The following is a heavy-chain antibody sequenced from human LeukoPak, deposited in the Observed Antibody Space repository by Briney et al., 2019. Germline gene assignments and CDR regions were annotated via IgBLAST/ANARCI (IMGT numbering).Heavy chain of an antibody. CDR1: GFTFSSYA. V-gene: IGHV3-30-3*01. Sequence: GGSLRLSCAASGFTFSSYAMDWVRQAPGKGLEWVAVISYDGSNKYYADSVKGRFTISRDNSKNTLYLQMNSLRAEDTAVYYCARGGSGVVPAAKAPFDYWGQGTLVTVSS. CDR2: ISYDGSNK. J-gene: IGHJ4*02. D-gene: IGHD2-2*01. CDR3: ARGGSGVVPAAKAPFDY.